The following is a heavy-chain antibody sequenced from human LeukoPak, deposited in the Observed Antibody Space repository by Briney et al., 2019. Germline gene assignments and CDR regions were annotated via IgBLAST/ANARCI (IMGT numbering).Heavy chain of an antibody. D-gene: IGHD6-19*01. CDR2: IPIFGTA. J-gene: IGHJ6*02. CDR1: GGTFSSYA. V-gene: IGHV1-69*13. CDR3: ARLRSSGRMNMDV. Sequence: ASVKVSCKASGGTFSSYAISWVRQAPGQGLEWVGGIPIFGTANYAQKFQGRVTITADESTSTAYMELSSLRSEDTAVYYCARLRSSGRMNMDVWGQGTTVTVSS.